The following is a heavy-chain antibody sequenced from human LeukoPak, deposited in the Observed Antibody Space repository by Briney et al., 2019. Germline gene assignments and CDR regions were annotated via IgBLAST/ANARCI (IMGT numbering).Heavy chain of an antibody. CDR3: ARDAILWRSSDL. CDR1: GFNFNDYY. Sequence: NPGGSLRLSCAASGFNFNDYYMSWVRQAPGKGLEWVSYISDSGRTIYYEDSVKGRFTISRDNAKNSLYLQMSDLRAEDTAVYYCARDAILWRSSDLWGQGTLVTVSS. CDR2: ISDSGRTI. V-gene: IGHV3-11*01. J-gene: IGHJ5*02. D-gene: IGHD2-21*01.